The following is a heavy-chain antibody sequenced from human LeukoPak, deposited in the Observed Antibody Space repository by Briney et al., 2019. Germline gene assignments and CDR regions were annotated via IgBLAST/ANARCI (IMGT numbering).Heavy chain of an antibody. Sequence: GGSVRLSCAASVCSFSKHAMSWVRQAPGKGLEWVSAISAGGTSTYYADSVKGRFTISRDNSKNTLYLQMNSLRAEDPGIYHCAKESARQGYNWFDPWGQGTLVTVSS. CDR2: ISAGGTST. CDR3: AKESARQGYNWFDP. CDR1: VCSFSKHA. V-gene: IGHV3-23*01. J-gene: IGHJ5*02.